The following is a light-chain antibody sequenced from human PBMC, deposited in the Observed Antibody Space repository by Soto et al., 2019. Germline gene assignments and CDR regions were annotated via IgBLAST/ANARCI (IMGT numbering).Light chain of an antibody. CDR2: DNY. J-gene: IGLJ3*02. CDR1: SSNVGHES. Sequence: QSVLTQPPSVSAAPGQTVTISCSGSSSNVGHESVSWYQSLPGTAPKLLIYDNYNPPSGIPDRFSGSKSGTSATLGITGLQTGDEADYYCGTWDSTLNVWVFGGGTKVTVL. V-gene: IGLV1-51*01. CDR3: GTWDSTLNVWV.